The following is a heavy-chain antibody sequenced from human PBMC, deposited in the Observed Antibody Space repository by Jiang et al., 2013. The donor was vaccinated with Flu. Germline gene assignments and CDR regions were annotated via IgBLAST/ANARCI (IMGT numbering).Heavy chain of an antibody. CDR2: TYYRSKWYN. Sequence: SQTLSLTCAISGDSVSSNSAAWNWIRQSPSRGLEWLGRTYYRSKWYNDYAVSVKSRITINPDTSKNQFSLQLNSVTPEDTAVYYCARGRDYDYVWGSYRYTALDAFDIWGQGTMVTVSS. CDR3: ARGRDYDYVWGSYRYTALDAFDI. D-gene: IGHD3-16*02. CDR1: GDSVSSNSAA. J-gene: IGHJ3*02. V-gene: IGHV6-1*01.